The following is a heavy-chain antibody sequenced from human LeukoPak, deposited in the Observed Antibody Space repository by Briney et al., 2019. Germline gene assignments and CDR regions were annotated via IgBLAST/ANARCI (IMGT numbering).Heavy chain of an antibody. V-gene: IGHV3-23*01. CDR2: ICFGDDSA. Sequence: GSLELSCAASGFPFNSYALSWVRQAPGKGVEWVSNICFGDDSAYYADSVKGRFTISRDNSKNTLYLQMNYLRAEDTAVYYCAKDPTSVGGRHDWLLDSWGQGTLVTVSS. D-gene: IGHD3-9*01. CDR3: AKDPTSVGGRHDWLLDS. CDR1: GFPFNSYA. J-gene: IGHJ5*02.